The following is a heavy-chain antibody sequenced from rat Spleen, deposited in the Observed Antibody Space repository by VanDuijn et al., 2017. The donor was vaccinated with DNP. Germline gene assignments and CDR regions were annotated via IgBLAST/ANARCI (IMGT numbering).Heavy chain of an antibody. Sequence: EVQLQESGPGLVKPSQSLSLTCSVTEYSIISSYRWNWIRKFPGNKLEWMGYINNAGNTDYNPSLKSRISITRDTSKNQFFLQVNSVTTEDTATYYCATEALDYWGQGVMVTVSS. CDR2: INNAGNT. CDR3: ATEALDY. CDR1: EYSIISSYR. J-gene: IGHJ2*01. V-gene: IGHV3-3*01.